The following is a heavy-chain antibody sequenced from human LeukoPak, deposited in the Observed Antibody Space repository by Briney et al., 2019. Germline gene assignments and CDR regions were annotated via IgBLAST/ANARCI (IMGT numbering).Heavy chain of an antibody. CDR3: AKDIVSRSEYYYGSGSENYGMDV. CDR1: GFTFSSYA. D-gene: IGHD3-10*01. Sequence: GGSLRLSCAASGFTFSSYAMHWVRQAPGKGLEWVSGISWNSGSIVYADSVKGRFTISRDNAKNSLYLQMNSLRAEDTALYYCAKDIVSRSEYYYGSGSENYGMDVWGQGTTVTVSS. CDR2: ISWNSGSI. V-gene: IGHV3-9*01. J-gene: IGHJ6*02.